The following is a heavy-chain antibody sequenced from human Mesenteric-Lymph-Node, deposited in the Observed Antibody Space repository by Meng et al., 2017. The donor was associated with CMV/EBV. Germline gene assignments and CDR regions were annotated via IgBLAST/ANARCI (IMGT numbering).Heavy chain of an antibody. J-gene: IGHJ3*01. CDR3: AREIRGSDNPNDAFDL. Sequence: GGSLRLSCAASGFTFSSYWMHWVRQAPGKGLEWVSYISSSSRYIYYADSVKGRFTISRDNAKNSLYLQMNSLRAEDTAVYFCAREIRGSDNPNDAFDLWGQGTMVTVSS. CDR1: GFTFSSYW. D-gene: IGHD1-26*01. V-gene: IGHV3-21*06. CDR2: ISSSSRYI.